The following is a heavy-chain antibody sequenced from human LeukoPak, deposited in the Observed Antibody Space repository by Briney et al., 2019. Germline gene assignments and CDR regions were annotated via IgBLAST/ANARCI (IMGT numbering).Heavy chain of an antibody. V-gene: IGHV3-30*18. CDR1: GFSFISYG. Sequence: GGSLRLSCAASGFSFISYGMHWVRQAPGKGLEWVGIISDDGRSKDYADSVKGRFTISRDNSKDTLYLQMNSLRDEDTAVYYCAKRPSDYGDYVSYFDYWGQGTLVTVSS. CDR2: ISDDGRSK. D-gene: IGHD4-17*01. CDR3: AKRPSDYGDYVSYFDY. J-gene: IGHJ4*02.